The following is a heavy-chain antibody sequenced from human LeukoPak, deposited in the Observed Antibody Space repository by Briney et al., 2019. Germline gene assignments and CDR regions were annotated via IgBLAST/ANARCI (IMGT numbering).Heavy chain of an antibody. D-gene: IGHD6-6*01. V-gene: IGHV4-39*07. CDR2: IHYSGST. CDR1: GGSITSSSDY. Sequence: SETLSLTCTVSGGSITSSSDYWGWIRQSPGKGLEWIGTIHYSGSTYYNPSLKSRVTMSVDTSKNQFSLKMSSVTAADTAMYYCARRHVEYSSSSDPYYFDYWGQGTLVTVSS. J-gene: IGHJ4*02. CDR3: ARRHVEYSSSSDPYYFDY.